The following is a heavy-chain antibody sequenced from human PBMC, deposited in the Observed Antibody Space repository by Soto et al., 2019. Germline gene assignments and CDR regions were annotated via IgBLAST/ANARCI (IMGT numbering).Heavy chain of an antibody. CDR3: ARGPITTNPRFDP. CDR1: GGSFSGYY. J-gene: IGHJ5*02. V-gene: IGHV4-34*01. CDR2: INHSGST. Sequence: SETLSLTCAVYGGSFSGYYWSWIRHPPGKGLEWIGEINHSGSTNYNPSLKSRVTISVDTSKNQFSLKLTSVTAADTAVYYCARGPITTNPRFDPWGQGTLVTSPQ. D-gene: IGHD3-22*01.